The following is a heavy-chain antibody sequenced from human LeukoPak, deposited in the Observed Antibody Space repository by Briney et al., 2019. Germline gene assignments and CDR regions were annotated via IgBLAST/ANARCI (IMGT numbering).Heavy chain of an antibody. V-gene: IGHV3-30*02. CDR2: IRYDGNDK. CDR1: GFTFNNYV. CDR3: AKDLMRDRWFGES. D-gene: IGHD3-10*01. J-gene: IGHJ5*02. Sequence: GGSLRLSCAASGFTFNNYVMSWVRQAPGKGLEWVAFIRYDGNDKFYADSVKGRFTISRDTSKNTLYLQMNSLRTEDTAVYYCAKDLMRDRWFGESWGQGTLVTVSS.